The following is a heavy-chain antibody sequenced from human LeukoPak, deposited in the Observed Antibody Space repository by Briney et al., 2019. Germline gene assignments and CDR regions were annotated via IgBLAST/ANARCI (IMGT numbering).Heavy chain of an antibody. Sequence: SETLSLTCTVSGGSISSSSYYWGWIRQPPGKGLEWIGSIYYSGSTYYNPSPKSRVTISVDTSKNQFSLKLSSVTAADTAVYYCARRPIVAGYFDYWGQGTLVTVSS. J-gene: IGHJ4*02. CDR2: IYYSGST. CDR1: GGSISSSSYY. V-gene: IGHV4-39*01. D-gene: IGHD5-12*01. CDR3: ARRPIVAGYFDY.